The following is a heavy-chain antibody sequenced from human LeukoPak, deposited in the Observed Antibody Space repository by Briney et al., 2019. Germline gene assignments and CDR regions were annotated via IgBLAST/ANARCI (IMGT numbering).Heavy chain of an antibody. CDR2: ISNDGTRP. CDR1: GFTFSSHV. D-gene: IGHD3-10*01. V-gene: IGHV3-30-3*01. Sequence: GRSLRLSCAGSGFTFSSHVIHWVRQAPDKGLEWVAMISNDGTRPYHADSVRGRFTVSRDNSKNTVYLQMNSLRTEDTAVYYCARDYYGSGTSSCGMDVWGLGTTVTVSS. J-gene: IGHJ6*02. CDR3: ARDYYGSGTSSCGMDV.